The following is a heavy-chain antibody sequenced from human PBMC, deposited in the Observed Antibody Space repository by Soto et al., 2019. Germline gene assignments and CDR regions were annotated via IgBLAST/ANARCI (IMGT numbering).Heavy chain of an antibody. CDR1: GYTFSDYN. V-gene: IGHV1-46*01. Sequence: QEQLVQSGAEVKKPGASVVISCKTSGYTFSDYNIFWVRQAPGQGLEFVGVINPIGGGAGYAPSCLGIVNMTRDTSTRTVYMELSSLKSEDTAVYYCAKGRSLTVLAYCYHGWDVWGQGTTVTVSS. CDR3: AKGRSLTVLAYCYHGWDV. J-gene: IGHJ6*02. CDR2: INPIGGGA. D-gene: IGHD7-27*01.